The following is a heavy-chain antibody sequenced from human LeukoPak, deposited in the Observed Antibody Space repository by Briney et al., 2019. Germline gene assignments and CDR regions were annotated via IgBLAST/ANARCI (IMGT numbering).Heavy chain of an antibody. CDR3: ARESNYHGSGTGWFDP. V-gene: IGHV1-2*02. Sequence: VASVKVSCKASGYTFTGYYMHWVRQAPGQGLEWMGWINPNSGGTNYAQKFQGRVTMTRDTSISTAYMELSRLRSDDTAVYYCARESNYHGSGTGWFDPWGQGTLVTVSS. D-gene: IGHD3-10*01. CDR1: GYTFTGYY. J-gene: IGHJ5*02. CDR2: INPNSGGT.